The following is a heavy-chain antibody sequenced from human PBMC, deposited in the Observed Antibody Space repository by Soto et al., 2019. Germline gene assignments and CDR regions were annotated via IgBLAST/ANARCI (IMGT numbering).Heavy chain of an antibody. CDR2: IYYSGST. V-gene: IGHV4-59*01. D-gene: IGHD3-3*01. CDR3: AGITIFNPDAEYFQH. J-gene: IGHJ1*01. Sequence: PSETLSLTCTVSGGSISSYYWSWIRQPPGKGLEWIGYIYYSGSTNYNPSLKSRVTISVDTSKNQFSLKLSSVTAADTAVYYCAGITIFNPDAEYFQHWGQGTLVTVSS. CDR1: GGSISSYY.